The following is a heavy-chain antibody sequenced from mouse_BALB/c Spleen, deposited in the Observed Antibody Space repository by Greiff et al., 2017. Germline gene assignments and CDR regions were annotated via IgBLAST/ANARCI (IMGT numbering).Heavy chain of an antibody. CDR1: GFNIKDTY. J-gene: IGHJ3*01. V-gene: IGHV14-3*02. CDR3: ASSEIIYDGYYVFAY. Sequence: EVQLQQSGAELVKPGASVKLSCTASGFNIKDTYMHWVKQRPEQGLEWIGRIDPANGNTKYDPKFQGKATITADTSSNTAYLQLSSLTSEDTAVYYCASSEIIYDGYYVFAYWGQGTLVTVSA. D-gene: IGHD2-3*01. CDR2: IDPANGNT.